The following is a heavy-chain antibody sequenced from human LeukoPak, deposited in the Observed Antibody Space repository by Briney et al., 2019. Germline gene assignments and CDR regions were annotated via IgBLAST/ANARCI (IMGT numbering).Heavy chain of an antibody. CDR1: GYSFTSYW. CDR2: IYPGDSDT. Sequence: GESLKIPCKGSGYSFTSYWIGWVRQMPGKGLEWMGIIYPGDSDTRYSPSFQGQVTISADKSISTAYLQWSSLKASDTAMYYCARHRIAVAGSYYYGMDVWGQGTTVTVSS. CDR3: ARHRIAVAGSYYYGMDV. V-gene: IGHV5-51*01. J-gene: IGHJ6*02. D-gene: IGHD6-19*01.